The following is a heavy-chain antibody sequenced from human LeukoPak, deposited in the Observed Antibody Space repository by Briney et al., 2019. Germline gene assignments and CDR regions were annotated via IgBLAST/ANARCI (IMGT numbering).Heavy chain of an antibody. Sequence: SETLSLTCTVSGGSISSSSYYWGWIRQPPGKGLEWIGSIYYSGSTYYNPSLKSRVTISVDTSKNQFSLKLSSVTAADTAVYYCARQSDIVVVVAATGGFDYWGQGTLVTVSS. CDR3: ARQSDIVVVVAATGGFDY. V-gene: IGHV4-39*01. CDR1: GGSISSSSYY. CDR2: IYYSGST. J-gene: IGHJ4*02. D-gene: IGHD2-15*01.